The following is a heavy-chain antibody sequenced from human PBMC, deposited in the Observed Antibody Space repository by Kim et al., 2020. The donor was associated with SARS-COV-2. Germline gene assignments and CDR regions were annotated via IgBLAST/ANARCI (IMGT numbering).Heavy chain of an antibody. CDR2: IDPSDSYS. V-gene: IGHV5-10-1*01. J-gene: IGHJ3*02. CDR1: GYSFTNYW. D-gene: IGHD5-12*01. Sequence: GESLKISCQGSGYSFTNYWITWVRQMPGKGLEWMGKIDPSDSYSNYSPSFQGHVSISIDKSISTASLQWSSLKASDTAMYYCATCRDGYNCDSFDIWGQGTMVTVSS. CDR3: ATCRDGYNCDSFDI.